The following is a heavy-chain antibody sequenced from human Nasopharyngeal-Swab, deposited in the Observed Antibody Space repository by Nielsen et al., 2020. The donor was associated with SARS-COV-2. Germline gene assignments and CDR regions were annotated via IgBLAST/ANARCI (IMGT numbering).Heavy chain of an antibody. CDR3: AGGFRTPIVVVVAACCPAHGGHWFDP. Sequence: WIRQPPGKGLEWIGEINHSGSTNYNPSLKSRVTISVDTSKNQFSLKLSSVTAADTAVYYCAGGFRTPIVVVVAACCPAHGGHWFDPWGQGTLVTVSS. V-gene: IGHV4-34*01. CDR2: INHSGST. J-gene: IGHJ5*02. D-gene: IGHD2-15*01.